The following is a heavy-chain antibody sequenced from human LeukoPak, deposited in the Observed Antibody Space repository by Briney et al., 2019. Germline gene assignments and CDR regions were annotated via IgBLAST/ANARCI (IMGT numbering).Heavy chain of an antibody. CDR2: IYSGGST. Sequence: GGSLRLSCAASEFTVSSNYMSWVRQAPGKGLEWVSVIYSGGSTYYADSVKGRFTISRDNSKNTLYLQMNSLRAEDTAVYYCARIEWGAFDIWGQGTMVTVSS. D-gene: IGHD1-26*01. CDR1: EFTVSSNY. CDR3: ARIEWGAFDI. V-gene: IGHV3-66*01. J-gene: IGHJ3*02.